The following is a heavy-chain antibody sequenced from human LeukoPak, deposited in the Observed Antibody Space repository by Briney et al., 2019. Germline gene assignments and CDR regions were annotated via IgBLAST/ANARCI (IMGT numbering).Heavy chain of an antibody. Sequence: GRPLRLSCAASGFTFSSYAMHWVRQAPGKGLEWVAVISYDGSNKYYADSVKGRFTISRDNSKNTLYLQMNSLRAEDTAVYYCARDWFHAIDYWGQGTLVTVSS. CDR3: ARDWFHAIDY. J-gene: IGHJ4*02. D-gene: IGHD2/OR15-2a*01. CDR2: ISYDGSNK. V-gene: IGHV3-30*04. CDR1: GFTFSSYA.